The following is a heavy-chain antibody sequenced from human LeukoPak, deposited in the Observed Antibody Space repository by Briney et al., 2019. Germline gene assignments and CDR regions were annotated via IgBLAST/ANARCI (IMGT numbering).Heavy chain of an antibody. J-gene: IGHJ4*02. CDR1: GGSITSYY. CDR3: ARPRAIGYFVY. V-gene: IGHV4-59*08. Sequence: PSETLSLTCTVSGGSITSYYWSWIRQPPGKGLEWIGYIYYSGGTNYNPSLKSRVTISVDTSKTQSSLELRYGTAADRAVHCGARPRAIGYFVYWGRGAQVTDCS. CDR2: IYYSGGT.